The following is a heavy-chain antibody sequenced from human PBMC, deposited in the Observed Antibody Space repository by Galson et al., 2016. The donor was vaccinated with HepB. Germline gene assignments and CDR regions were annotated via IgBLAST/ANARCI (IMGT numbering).Heavy chain of an antibody. CDR3: ARDRTPQPGTLDY. J-gene: IGHJ4*02. CDR2: TYYRSNWYN. V-gene: IGHV6-1*01. CDR1: GDSVSSNGAA. D-gene: IGHD1-14*01. Sequence: CAISGDSVSSNGAAWNWIRQSPSRGLEWLGRTYYRSNWYNDYAVSVKSRIILNSDTSKNQFSLHLFSVTPEDTAVYYCARDRTPQPGTLDYWGQGILVTVSS.